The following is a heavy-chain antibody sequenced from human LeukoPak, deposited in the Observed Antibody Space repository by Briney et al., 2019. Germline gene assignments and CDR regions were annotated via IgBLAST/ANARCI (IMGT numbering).Heavy chain of an antibody. J-gene: IGHJ4*02. CDR3: AKDIEYYDSSGSFDY. CDR1: GFTFDDYA. CDR2: ISWNSGSI. D-gene: IGHD3-22*01. V-gene: IGHV3-9*01. Sequence: GRSLRLSCAASGFTFDDYAMHWVRQAPGKGLEWVSGISWNSGSIGYADSVKGRFTISRDSAKNSLYLQMNSLRAEDTALYYCAKDIEYYDSSGSFDYWGQGTLVTVSS.